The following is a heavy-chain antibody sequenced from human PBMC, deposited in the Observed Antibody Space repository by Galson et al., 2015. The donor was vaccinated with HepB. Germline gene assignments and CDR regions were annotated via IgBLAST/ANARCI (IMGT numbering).Heavy chain of an antibody. J-gene: IGHJ4*02. Sequence: SLRLSCAASGFTFSSYSMNWVRQAPGKGLEWVSSISSSSSYIYYADSVKGRFTISRDNAKNSLYLQMNSLRAEDTAVYYRASWDGSGSYYSGYWGQGTLVTVSS. D-gene: IGHD3-10*01. CDR1: GFTFSSYS. V-gene: IGHV3-21*01. CDR2: ISSSSSYI. CDR3: ASWDGSGSYYSGY.